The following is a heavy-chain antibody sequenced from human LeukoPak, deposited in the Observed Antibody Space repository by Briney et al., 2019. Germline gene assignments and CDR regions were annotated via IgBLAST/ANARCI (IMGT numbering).Heavy chain of an antibody. CDR1: GFTFDDYA. Sequence: GRFLRLSCAASGFTFDDYAMHWVRQAPGKGLEWVSGISWNSGSIGYADSVKGRFTISRDNAKNSLYLQMNSLRAEDTALYYCAKDTTYYYDSSGYRFDYWGQGTLVTVSS. CDR3: AKDTTYYYDSSGYRFDY. D-gene: IGHD3-22*01. CDR2: ISWNSGSI. J-gene: IGHJ4*02. V-gene: IGHV3-9*01.